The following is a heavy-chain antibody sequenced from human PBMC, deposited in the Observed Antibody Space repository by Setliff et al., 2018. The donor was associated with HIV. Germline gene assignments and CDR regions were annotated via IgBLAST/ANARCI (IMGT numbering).Heavy chain of an antibody. CDR2: IWYDGSKK. CDR1: GFTFSSYA. V-gene: IGHV3-33*01. Sequence: GGSLRLSCAASGFTFSSYAMHWVRQAPGKGLEWVAVIWYDGSKKYYGDSVKGRFTISRDSSKDTLFLQMNGLRADDTAVYYCARGRESAFDIWGQGTMVTVSS. J-gene: IGHJ3*02. CDR3: ARGRESAFDI.